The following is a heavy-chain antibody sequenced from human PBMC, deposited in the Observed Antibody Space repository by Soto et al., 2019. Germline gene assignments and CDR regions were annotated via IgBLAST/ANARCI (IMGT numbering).Heavy chain of an antibody. CDR3: ARDLGYCSGGSCFYYYGMDV. D-gene: IGHD2-15*01. CDR1: GGTFSSYA. CDR2: IIPIFGTA. Sequence: WASVKVSCKASGGTFSSYAISWVRQAPGQGLEWMGGIIPIFGTANYAQKFQGRVTITADKSTSTAYMELSSLRSEDTAVYYCARDLGYCSGGSCFYYYGMDVWGQGTTVTVSS. V-gene: IGHV1-69*06. J-gene: IGHJ6*02.